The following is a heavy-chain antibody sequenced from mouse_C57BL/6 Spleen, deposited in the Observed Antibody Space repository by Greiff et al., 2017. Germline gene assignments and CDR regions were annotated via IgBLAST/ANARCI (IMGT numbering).Heavy chain of an antibody. CDR2: FYPGDGDT. Sequence: QVQLQQSGPELVKPGASVKISCKASGYAFSSSWMNWVKQRPGKGLEWIGRFYPGDGDTNYNGKFKGKATLTADKSSSTAYMQLSSLTSEDSAVYFCARGLYGNSVAYWGQGTLVTVSA. CDR1: GYAFSSSW. D-gene: IGHD2-1*01. CDR3: ARGLYGNSVAY. J-gene: IGHJ3*01. V-gene: IGHV1-82*01.